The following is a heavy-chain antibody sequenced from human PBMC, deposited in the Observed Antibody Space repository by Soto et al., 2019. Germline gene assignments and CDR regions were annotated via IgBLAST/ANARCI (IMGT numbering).Heavy chain of an antibody. V-gene: IGHV4-39*01. J-gene: IGHJ5*02. D-gene: IGHD2-8*01. Sequence: SETLSLTCTVSGGSISSSSYYWGWIRQPPGKGLEWIGSIYYSGSTYYNPSLKSRVTISVDTSKNQFSLKLSSVTSADTAVYYCARNGDCTRPGCIVGWFDPWGPGTLVTVS. CDR1: GGSISSSSYY. CDR3: ARNGDCTRPGCIVGWFDP. CDR2: IYYSGST.